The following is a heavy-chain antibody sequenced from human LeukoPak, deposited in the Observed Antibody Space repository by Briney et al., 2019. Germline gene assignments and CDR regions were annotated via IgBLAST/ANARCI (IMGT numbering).Heavy chain of an antibody. V-gene: IGHV4-39*01. CDR1: GGSISRSTYY. CDR2: IYYSGST. Sequence: KPSETLSLTCTLSGGSISRSTYYWGWIRQSPGKGLEWGVSIYYSGSTYYNPSLTTRVTTSVDTSKNQFSLNLNSLTAADTAVYYCARYMYGGKSYGVDVWGQGTTVTVSS. J-gene: IGHJ6*02. CDR3: ARYMYGGKSYGVDV. D-gene: IGHD4-23*01.